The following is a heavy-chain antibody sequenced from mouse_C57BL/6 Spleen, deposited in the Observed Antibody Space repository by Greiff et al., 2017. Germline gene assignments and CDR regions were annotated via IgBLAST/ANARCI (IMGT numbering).Heavy chain of an antibody. Sequence: QVQLQQPGAELVMPGASVKLSCKASGYTFTSYWMHWVKQRPGQGLEWIGEIDPSDSYTNYNQKFKGKSTLTVDKSSSTAYMQLSSLTSEDSAVYYCARSDYYYGSSHSDYWGQGTTLTVSS. V-gene: IGHV1-69*01. D-gene: IGHD1-1*01. J-gene: IGHJ2*01. CDR3: ARSDYYYGSSHSDY. CDR2: IDPSDSYT. CDR1: GYTFTSYW.